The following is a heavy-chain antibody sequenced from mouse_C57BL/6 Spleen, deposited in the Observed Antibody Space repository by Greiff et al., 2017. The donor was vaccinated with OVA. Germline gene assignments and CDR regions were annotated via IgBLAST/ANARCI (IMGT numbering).Heavy chain of an antibody. CDR2: ISDGGSYT. D-gene: IGHD1-1*01. CDR3: ARDGYYYGSSYAMDY. V-gene: IGHV5-4*01. CDR1: GFTFSSYA. Sequence: EVQGVESGGGLVKPGGSLKLSCAASGFTFSSYAMSWVRQTPEKRLEWVATISDGGSYTYYPDNVKGRFTISRDNAKNNLYLQMSHLKSEDTAMYYCARDGYYYGSSYAMDYWGQGTSVTVSS. J-gene: IGHJ4*01.